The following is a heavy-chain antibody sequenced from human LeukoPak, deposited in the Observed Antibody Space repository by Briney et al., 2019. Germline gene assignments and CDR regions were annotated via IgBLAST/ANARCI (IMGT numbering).Heavy chain of an antibody. CDR3: ARWWELHDAFDI. J-gene: IGHJ3*02. Sequence: PGGSLRLSCAASGFTFSSYAMSWVRQAPGKGLEWVSAISGSGGSTYYADSVKGRFTISRDNAKNSLYLQMNSLRAEDTAVYYCARWWELHDAFDIWGQGTMVTVSS. CDR1: GFTFSSYA. CDR2: ISGSGGST. D-gene: IGHD2-15*01. V-gene: IGHV3-23*01.